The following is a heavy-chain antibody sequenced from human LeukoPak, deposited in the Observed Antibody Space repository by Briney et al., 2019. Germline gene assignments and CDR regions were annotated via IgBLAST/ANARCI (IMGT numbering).Heavy chain of an antibody. CDR2: ISYSGNT. Sequence: PSETLSLTCTVSGGSIISSDYHWGWVRQPPGKGLEWIGTISYSGNTDYNPSLRSRVTISVDTSNNQFSLRLGSVTAADTAVYHCARHCCSGPARRVFDIWGQGTMVTVSS. J-gene: IGHJ3*02. CDR3: ARHCCSGPARRVFDI. V-gene: IGHV4-39*01. CDR1: GGSIISSDYH. D-gene: IGHD2-15*01.